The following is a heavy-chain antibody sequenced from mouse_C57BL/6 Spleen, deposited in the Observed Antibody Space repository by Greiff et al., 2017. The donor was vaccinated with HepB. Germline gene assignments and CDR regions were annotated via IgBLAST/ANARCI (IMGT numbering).Heavy chain of an antibody. Sequence: QVQLQQPGAELVKPRASVKLSCKASGYTFTSYWMHWVKQRPGQGLEWIGMIHPNSGSTNYNEKFKSKATLTVDKSSSTAYMQLSSLTSEDSAVYYCARRYDYPYFDYWGQGTTLTVSS. CDR2: IHPNSGST. V-gene: IGHV1-64*01. J-gene: IGHJ2*01. CDR3: ARRYDYPYFDY. CDR1: GYTFTSYW. D-gene: IGHD2-4*01.